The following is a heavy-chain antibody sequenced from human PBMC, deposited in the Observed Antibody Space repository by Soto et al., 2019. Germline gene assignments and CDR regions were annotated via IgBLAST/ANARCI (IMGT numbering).Heavy chain of an antibody. CDR3: SRATRSISGVATTHFDI. V-gene: IGHV1-46*01. CDR1: GYTFANDY. CDR2: IKPSGGAT. D-gene: IGHD3-3*01. J-gene: IGHJ4*02. Sequence: QVQLVQSWAEVKEPGASVKVSCKASGYTFANDYIHWVRQVPGQGLEWMGRIKPSGGATLYAQKFQGRVTMTRDTSTHTLYMDLSNLRSDDTAMYYCSRATRSISGVATTHFDIWGQVTLVTVSS.